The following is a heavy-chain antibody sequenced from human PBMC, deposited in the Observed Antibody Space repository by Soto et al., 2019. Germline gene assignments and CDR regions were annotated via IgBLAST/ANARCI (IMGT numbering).Heavy chain of an antibody. Sequence: ASVKVSCKASGYTFTTYGISWVRQAPGQGLEWMGWISPYNGTTTYAEKFQGEMTMTTDTATSTAYMDLRSRRSDDTAVYYCARDGERDTGLNFYYYLHGMDAWGQGTRVTVSS. CDR2: ISPYNGTT. CDR1: GYTFTTYG. J-gene: IGHJ6*02. D-gene: IGHD1-1*01. CDR3: ARDGERDTGLNFYYYLHGMDA. V-gene: IGHV1-18*04.